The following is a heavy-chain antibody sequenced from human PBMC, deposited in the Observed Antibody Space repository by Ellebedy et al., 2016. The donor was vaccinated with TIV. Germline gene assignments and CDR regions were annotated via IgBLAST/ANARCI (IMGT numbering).Heavy chain of an antibody. V-gene: IGHV1-18*04. J-gene: IGHJ3*02. D-gene: IGHD6-6*01. CDR2: ISGYNGNT. Sequence: AASVKVSCKASGYTFTSYGITWVRQAPGQGLEWMGWISGYNGNTRYAQKFQGRVTMTTDTSTRMAYLEVRSLRSDDTAAYYCAREITPARPSDFDIWGQGTKVTV. CDR1: GYTFTSYG. CDR3: AREITPARPSDFDI.